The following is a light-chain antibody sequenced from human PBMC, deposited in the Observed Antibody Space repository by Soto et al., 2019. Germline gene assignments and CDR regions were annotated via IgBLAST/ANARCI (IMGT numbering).Light chain of an antibody. V-gene: IGLV1-44*01. CDR1: SSNIGSNT. CDR2: SNN. Sequence: QSVLTQPPSASVTPGQRVTISCSGSSSNIGSNTVNWYQQLPGTAPKLLIYSNNQRPSEVPDRFSGSKSGTSASLAISGLQSEDEADYYCAAWDDSLNGYVFGTGTKVTVL. CDR3: AAWDDSLNGYV. J-gene: IGLJ1*01.